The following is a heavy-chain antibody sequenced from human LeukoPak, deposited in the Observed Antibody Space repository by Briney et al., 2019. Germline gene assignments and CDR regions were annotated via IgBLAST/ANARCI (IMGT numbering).Heavy chain of an antibody. V-gene: IGHV4-39*01. D-gene: IGHD2-2*01. CDR2: IYYSGST. CDR1: GGSISSSSYY. CDR3: ASGIYYCSSTSCYRSAFDY. J-gene: IGHJ4*02. Sequence: SQTLSLTCTVSGGSISSSSYYWGWIRQPPGKGLEWIGSIYYSGSTYYNPSLKSRVTISVDTSKNQFSLKLSSVTAADTAVYYCASGIYYCSSTSCYRSAFDYWGQGTLVTVSS.